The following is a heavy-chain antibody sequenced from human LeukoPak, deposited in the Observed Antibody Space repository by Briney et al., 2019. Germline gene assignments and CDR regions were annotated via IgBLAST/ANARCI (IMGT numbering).Heavy chain of an antibody. D-gene: IGHD2-2*02. V-gene: IGHV4-31*03. CDR3: AREAHYCSSTSCHTSPYGMDV. Sequence: SQTLSLTCTVSGGSISSGGYYWSWIRQHPGKGLEWIGYIYYSGSTYYNPSLKSRVTISVDTSKNQFSLKLSSVTAADTAVYYCAREAHYCSSTSCHTSPYGMDVWGQGTTVTVSS. CDR1: GGSISSGGYY. CDR2: IYYSGST. J-gene: IGHJ6*02.